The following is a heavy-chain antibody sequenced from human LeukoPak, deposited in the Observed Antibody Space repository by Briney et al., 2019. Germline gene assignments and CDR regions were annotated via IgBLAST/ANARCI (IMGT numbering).Heavy chain of an antibody. V-gene: IGHV3-9*01. CDR3: AKDMNSYGSGSSYNPWGPFDS. J-gene: IGHJ4*02. Sequence: SPKLPCSASGFTLDDYSMHWVRQTSGKGLKWGSGIAWDRGNAGFADSVKGRFTISRDNAENSLSLQMNSLTPEGTAFYFCAKDMNSYGSGSSYNPWGPFDSWGQGTLVTVSS. CDR2: IAWDRGNA. CDR1: GFTLDDYS. D-gene: IGHD3-10*01.